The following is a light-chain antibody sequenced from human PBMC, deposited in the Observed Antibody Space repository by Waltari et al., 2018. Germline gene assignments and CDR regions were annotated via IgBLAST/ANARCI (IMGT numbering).Light chain of an antibody. CDR2: WAS. J-gene: IGKJ5*01. V-gene: IGKV4-1*01. Sequence: DIVMTQSPDSLAVSLGERATINCKSSQIVLYSSNNKNYLAWYQQKPGQPPKLLIYWASTRESGVPDRFSGSGSGTDFTLTISSLQAEDVAVYYCQQYYSTLITFGLGTRLEIK. CDR3: QQYYSTLIT. CDR1: QIVLYSSNNKNY.